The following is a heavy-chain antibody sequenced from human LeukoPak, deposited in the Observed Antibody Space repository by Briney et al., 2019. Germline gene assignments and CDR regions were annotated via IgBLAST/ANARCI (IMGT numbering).Heavy chain of an antibody. Sequence: SETLSLTCAVYGGSFSGYYWSWIRQPPGKGLEWIGEINHSGSTNYNPSLKSRVTISVDTSKNQFSLKPSSVTAADTAVYYCARGDDFWSGYYSAPYYYYYGMDVWGQGTTVTVSS. CDR2: INHSGST. J-gene: IGHJ6*02. CDR1: GGSFSGYY. V-gene: IGHV4-34*01. CDR3: ARGDDFWSGYYSAPYYYYYGMDV. D-gene: IGHD3-3*01.